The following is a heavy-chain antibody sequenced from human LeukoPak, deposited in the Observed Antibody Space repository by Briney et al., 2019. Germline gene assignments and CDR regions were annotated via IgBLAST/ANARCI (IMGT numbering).Heavy chain of an antibody. J-gene: IGHJ4*02. CDR2: IIPILGAT. CDR1: GGTFSRFG. V-gene: IGHV1-69*04. Sequence: SVKVSCKASGGTFSRFGINWVRQAPGQGLERMGSIIPILGATNYARRFRGRVTISTDKSTSTAYMELSRLRFGDTAVYYCARTGDGYSTFDFWGQGTLVTVSS. D-gene: IGHD5-24*01. CDR3: ARTGDGYSTFDF.